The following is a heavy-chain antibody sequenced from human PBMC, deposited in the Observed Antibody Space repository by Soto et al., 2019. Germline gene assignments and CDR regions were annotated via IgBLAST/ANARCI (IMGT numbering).Heavy chain of an antibody. CDR2: IYWDDDK. D-gene: IGHD6-19*01. CDR1: GFSLSTSGVG. Sequence: QITLKESGPTLVKPTQTLTLTCTFSGFSLSTSGVGVGWIRQPPGKALEWLALIYWDDDKRYSPSLKSRLTITKAPSKNQVVLTLTNMDPVDTATYYCAHSQYSSGWAYYYYGMDVWGQGTTVTVSS. J-gene: IGHJ6*02. V-gene: IGHV2-5*02. CDR3: AHSQYSSGWAYYYYGMDV.